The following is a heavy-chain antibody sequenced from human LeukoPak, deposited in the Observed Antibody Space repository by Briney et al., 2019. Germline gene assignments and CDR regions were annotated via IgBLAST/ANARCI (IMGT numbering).Heavy chain of an antibody. D-gene: IGHD6-19*01. V-gene: IGHV4-59*08. Sequence: SETLSLTCTVSGGSISSYYWSWNRQPPGKGLEWIGYIYYRGSTNYNPSLKSRVTISVDTSKNQFSLKLSSVTAADTAVYYCARQNSPGYSSGWRYFEYWGQGTLVTVSS. CDR1: GGSISSYY. J-gene: IGHJ1*01. CDR2: IYYRGST. CDR3: ARQNSPGYSSGWRYFEY.